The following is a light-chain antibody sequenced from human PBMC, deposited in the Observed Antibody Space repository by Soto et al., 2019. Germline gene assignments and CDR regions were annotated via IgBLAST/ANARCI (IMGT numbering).Light chain of an antibody. CDR1: SSDVGGHDY. CDR2: EVS. Sequence: QSALTQPASVSGSPGQSITISCTGTSSDVGGHDYVSWYQQHPGKAPKLMIYEVSTRPSGVSDRFSGSKSGSTASLTISGLQAEDEADYYCSSFATTSRAIFGTGTKVTVL. CDR3: SSFATTSRAI. J-gene: IGLJ1*01. V-gene: IGLV2-14*01.